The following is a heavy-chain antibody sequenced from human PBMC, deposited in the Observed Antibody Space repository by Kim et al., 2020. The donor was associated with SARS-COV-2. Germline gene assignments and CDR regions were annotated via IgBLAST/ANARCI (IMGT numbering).Heavy chain of an antibody. J-gene: IGHJ3*02. CDR3: AREGNGDYVDDALDI. CDR2: ISYDGNNK. Sequence: GGSLRLSCTASGFTFRRYPMHWVRQAPGKGLEWVAVISYDGNNKYHTDSVKGRFTISRDNSKNTLYLQMNSLRVEDTAVYYCAREGNGDYVDDALDIWGQGTMVTVSS. V-gene: IGHV3-30-3*01. CDR1: GFTFRRYP. D-gene: IGHD4-17*01.